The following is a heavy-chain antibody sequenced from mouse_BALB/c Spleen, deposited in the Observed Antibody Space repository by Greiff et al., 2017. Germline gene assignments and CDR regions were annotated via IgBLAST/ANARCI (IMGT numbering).Heavy chain of an antibody. CDR1: GFTFNTYA. V-gene: IGHV10-1*02. Sequence: EVQLVESGGGLVQPKGSLKLSCAASGFTFNTYAMNWVRQAPGKGLEWVARIRSKSNNYATYYADSVKDRFTISRDDSQSMLYLQMNNLKTEDTAMYYCVRQPRGYYAMDYWGQGTSVTVSS. D-gene: IGHD3-2*02. CDR3: VRQPRGYYAMDY. J-gene: IGHJ4*01. CDR2: IRSKSNNYAT.